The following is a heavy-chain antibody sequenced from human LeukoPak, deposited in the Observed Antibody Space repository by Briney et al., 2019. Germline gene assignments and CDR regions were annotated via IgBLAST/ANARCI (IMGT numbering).Heavy chain of an antibody. J-gene: IGHJ5*02. CDR2: INHSGST. V-gene: IGHV4-34*01. CDR1: GGSFSGYY. D-gene: IGHD5-18*01. CDR3: ARSPWIQLWLGGWFDP. Sequence: SETLSLTCAVYGGSFSGYYWSWIRQPPGKGLEWIGEINHSGSTNYNPSLKSRVTISVDTSKNQFSLKLSSVTAADTAVYYCARSPWIQLWLGGWFDPWGQGTLVTVSS.